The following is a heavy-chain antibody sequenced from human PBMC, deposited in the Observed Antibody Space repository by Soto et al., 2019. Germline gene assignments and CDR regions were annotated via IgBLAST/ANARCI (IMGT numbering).Heavy chain of an antibody. J-gene: IGHJ4*02. CDR2: MNPNSGNT. Sequence: ASVKVSCKASGYTFTSYDINWVRQATGQGLEWMGWMNPNSGNTGYAQKFQGRVTKTRNTSISTAYMELSSLRSEDTAVYYCGRDYYKYYDSSGYYRSPAYWGQGTLVTVSS. CDR1: GYTFTSYD. CDR3: GRDYYKYYDSSGYYRSPAY. V-gene: IGHV1-8*01. D-gene: IGHD3-22*01.